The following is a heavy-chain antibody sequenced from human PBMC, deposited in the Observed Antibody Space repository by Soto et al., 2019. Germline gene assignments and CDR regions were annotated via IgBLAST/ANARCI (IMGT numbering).Heavy chain of an antibody. V-gene: IGHV3-23*01. CDR1: GFTFSSYA. J-gene: IGHJ6*02. CDR3: AKGAVVRGVTPYGMDV. D-gene: IGHD3-10*01. CDR2: ISGSGGST. Sequence: EVQLLESGGGLVQPGGSLRLSCADSGFTFSSYAMSWVRHAPGKGLDWVSAISGSGGSTYYADSVKGRFTISRDNSRNTLYVQMNSLRVEDTAVYYCAKGAVVRGVTPYGMDVWGQGTTVNVSS.